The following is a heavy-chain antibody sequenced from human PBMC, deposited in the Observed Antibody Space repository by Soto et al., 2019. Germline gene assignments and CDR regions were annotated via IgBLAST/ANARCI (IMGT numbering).Heavy chain of an antibody. J-gene: IGHJ6*02. Sequence: PGGSLRLSCAASGFTFSSYAMHWVRQAPGKGLEWVAVISYDGSNKYCADSVKGRFTISRDNSKNTLYLQMNSLRAEDTAVYYCARDCAVDYDFWSGYYLTGCYYYYGMDVWGQGTTVTVSS. CDR3: ARDCAVDYDFWSGYYLTGCYYYYGMDV. D-gene: IGHD3-3*01. CDR2: ISYDGSNK. V-gene: IGHV3-30-3*01. CDR1: GFTFSSYA.